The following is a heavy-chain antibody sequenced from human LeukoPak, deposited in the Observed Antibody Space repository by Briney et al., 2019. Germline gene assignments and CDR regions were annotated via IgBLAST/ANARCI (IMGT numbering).Heavy chain of an antibody. CDR2: IYHSGST. V-gene: IGHV4-38-2*02. Sequence: SETLSLTCTVSGYSISSGYYCGWIRQPPGQGLQWIGSIYHSGSTFYNPSLKRRATISLDTSKSQFSLNLTSVTAADTAMYFCARIGYAQLLDYWGQGTLVTVSS. CDR3: ARIGYAQLLDY. J-gene: IGHJ4*02. CDR1: GYSISSGYY. D-gene: IGHD5-12*01.